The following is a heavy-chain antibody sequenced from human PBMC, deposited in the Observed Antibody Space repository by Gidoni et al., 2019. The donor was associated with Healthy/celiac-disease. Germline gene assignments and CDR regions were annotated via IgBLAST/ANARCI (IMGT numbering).Heavy chain of an antibody. CDR3: ARGLVDTAMVSFDY. V-gene: IGHV3-30-3*01. J-gene: IGHJ4*02. CDR2: ISYEGSNK. CDR1: GFTFSSYA. Sequence: VQLVESGGGVVQPGRSLRPSCAASGFTFSSYARHWVRQAPGKGLEWVAVISYEGSNKYYADSVKGRFTLSRDNSKNTLFLQMNSLRAEDTAVYYCARGLVDTAMVSFDYWGQGTLVTVSS. D-gene: IGHD5-18*01.